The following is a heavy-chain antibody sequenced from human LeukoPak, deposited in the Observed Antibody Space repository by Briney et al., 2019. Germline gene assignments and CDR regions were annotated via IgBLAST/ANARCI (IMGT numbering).Heavy chain of an antibody. CDR1: GGSISSYY. CDR3: ARGGSGSYDVGYYFDS. Sequence: SETLSLTWTVSGGSISSYYWSWIRQPPGKGLEWIGYIYYSGSTNYNPSPKSRVTISVDTSKNQFSLKLSSVTAADPAVYYCARGGSGSYDVGYYFDSWGQGTLVTVSS. CDR2: IYYSGST. J-gene: IGHJ4*02. V-gene: IGHV4-59*01. D-gene: IGHD1-26*01.